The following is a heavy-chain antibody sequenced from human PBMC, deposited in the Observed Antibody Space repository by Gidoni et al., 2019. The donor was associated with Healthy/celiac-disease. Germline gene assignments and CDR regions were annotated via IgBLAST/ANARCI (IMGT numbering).Heavy chain of an antibody. CDR3: ASSRGYSYGQRYWYFDL. J-gene: IGHJ2*01. CDR1: GGSCSGYY. Sequence: QVQLQQWGAGLVKPSETLSLTCAAYGGSCSGYYWSWIRQPPGKGLEWIGEINHSGSTNYNPSLKSRVTISVDTSKNQFSLKLSSVTAADTAVYYCASSRGYSYGQRYWYFDLWGRGTLVTVSS. V-gene: IGHV4-34*01. CDR2: INHSGST. D-gene: IGHD5-18*01.